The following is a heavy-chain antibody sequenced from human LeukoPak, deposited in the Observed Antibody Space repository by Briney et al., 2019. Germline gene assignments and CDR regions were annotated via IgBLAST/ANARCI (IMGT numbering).Heavy chain of an antibody. D-gene: IGHD3-16*01. J-gene: IGHJ4*02. CDR2: ISSSGSTI. Sequence: GGSLRLSCAASGFTFSDYYMSWIRQAPGKGLEWGSYISSSGSTIYYADSVKGRFTISRDNAKNSLYLQMNSLRAEDTAVYYCARDLRGRSPGSYASIFDYGGQGTLVTVSS. V-gene: IGHV3-11*01. CDR1: GFTFSDYY. CDR3: ARDLRGRSPGSYASIFDY.